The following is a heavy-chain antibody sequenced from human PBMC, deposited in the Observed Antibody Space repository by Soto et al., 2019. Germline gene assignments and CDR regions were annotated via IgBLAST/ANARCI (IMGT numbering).Heavy chain of an antibody. Sequence: QVQLQESGPGLVKPSQTLFLTCSISGASISSDDYYWSWFRQPPGKGLEWIGYISYSGSTYYNPSLKSRITISVDTSKTQFSLILSSVTAADTAVFYCAREVNNYYGMDVWGQGTTLTVSS. V-gene: IGHV4-30-4*01. CDR2: ISYSGST. CDR1: GASISSDDYY. J-gene: IGHJ6*02. CDR3: AREVNNYYGMDV.